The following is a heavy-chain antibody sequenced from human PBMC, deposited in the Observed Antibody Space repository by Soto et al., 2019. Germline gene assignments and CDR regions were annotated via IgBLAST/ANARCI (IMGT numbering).Heavy chain of an antibody. CDR1: GFTFSSYG. Sequence: QVQLVESGGGVVQPGRSLRLSCAASGFTFSSYGMHWVRQAPGKGLEWVAVIWYDGSNKYYADSVKGRFTISRDNSKNTLYLQMSSLRAEETAVYYCARERDSDGYYYYYMDVWGKGTTVTVSS. CDR2: IWYDGSNK. D-gene: IGHD2-21*01. CDR3: ARERDSDGYYYYYMDV. J-gene: IGHJ6*03. V-gene: IGHV3-33*01.